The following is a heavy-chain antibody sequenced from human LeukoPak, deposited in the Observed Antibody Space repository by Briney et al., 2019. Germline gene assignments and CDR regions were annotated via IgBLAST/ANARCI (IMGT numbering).Heavy chain of an antibody. CDR1: GYTFAIYY. CDR2: INPSGGRT. V-gene: IGHV1-46*01. CDR3: ARAKGLFDH. Sequence: ASVKVSCKASGYTFAIYYIHWVRQAPGQGLEWMGIINPSGGRTSYTQKFQGRLTMTRDTSTSTVYMELSSLRSEDTAVYYCARAKGLFDHWGQGTLVTVSS. J-gene: IGHJ4*02.